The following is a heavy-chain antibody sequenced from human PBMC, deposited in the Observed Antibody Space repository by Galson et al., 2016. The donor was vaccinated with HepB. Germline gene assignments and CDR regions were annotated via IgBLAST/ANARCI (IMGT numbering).Heavy chain of an antibody. CDR2: IYYSGSP. CDR3: ARDWDSRRGNWFDP. CDR1: GGSISSGGYY. J-gene: IGHJ5*02. D-gene: IGHD6-13*01. V-gene: IGHV4-31*03. Sequence: TLSLTCTVSGGSISSGGYYWSWIRQHPGKGLEWIGYIYYSGSPYYNPSLKSRVTISVDTSKNQFSLKLSSVTAADTAVYYCARDWDSRRGNWFDPWGQGTLVTVSS.